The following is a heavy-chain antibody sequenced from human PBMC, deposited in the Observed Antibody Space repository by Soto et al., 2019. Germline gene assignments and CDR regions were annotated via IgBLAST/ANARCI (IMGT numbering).Heavy chain of an antibody. V-gene: IGHV3-53*01. J-gene: IGHJ3*02. Sequence: EVQLVESGGGLIQPGGSLRLSCAASGFTVSSNYMSWVRQTPGKGLEWVSIIYSGGSSYYADSVKGRFTISRDNSKNTLYLQMNSLRAEDTAVYYCASCSMITFGGVIVDDAFDMWGQWTMVSVSS. CDR3: ASCSMITFGGVIVDDAFDM. D-gene: IGHD3-16*02. CDR1: GFTVSSNY. CDR2: IYSGGSS.